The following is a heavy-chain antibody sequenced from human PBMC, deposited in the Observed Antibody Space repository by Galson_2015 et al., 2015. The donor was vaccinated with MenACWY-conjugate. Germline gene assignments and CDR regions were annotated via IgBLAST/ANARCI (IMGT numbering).Heavy chain of an antibody. D-gene: IGHD6-13*01. Sequence: ATLSLTCAVYGGSFSGYYWSWIRQPPGKGLEWIGEINHSGGTNYNPSLKSRVTISVDTSKNQFSLKLSSVTAADTAVYYCARGVGIAAAGIPARAFDYWGQGTLVTVSS. CDR3: ARGVGIAAAGIPARAFDY. J-gene: IGHJ4*02. CDR1: GGSFSGYY. V-gene: IGHV4-34*01. CDR2: INHSGGT.